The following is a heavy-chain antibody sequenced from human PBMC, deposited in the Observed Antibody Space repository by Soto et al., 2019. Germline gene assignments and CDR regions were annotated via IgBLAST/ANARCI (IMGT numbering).Heavy chain of an antibody. V-gene: IGHV1-18*01. Sequence: QVQLVQSGAEVKKPGASVKVSCKASGYTFTSYGISWVRQAPGQGLEWMGWISAYNGNTNYAKKLQGRVTMTTDTPTSTAYMELRSLRSDDTAVYYCATQSGRFGPLDPLEYWGQGTLVTVSS. D-gene: IGHD3-3*01. CDR3: ATQSGRFGPLDPLEY. J-gene: IGHJ4*02. CDR2: ISAYNGNT. CDR1: GYTFTSYG.